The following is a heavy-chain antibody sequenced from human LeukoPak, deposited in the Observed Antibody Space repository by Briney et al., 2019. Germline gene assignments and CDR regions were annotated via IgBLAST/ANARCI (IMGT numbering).Heavy chain of an antibody. Sequence: SETLSLTCTVSGGSISSYYWSWIRQPPGKGLEWIGYIYYSGSTNYNPSLKSRVTISVDTSKNQFSLKLSSVTAADTAVYYCARETAESTFDYWGQGTLVTVSS. CDR1: GGSISSYY. CDR2: IYYSGST. D-gene: IGHD2-2*01. V-gene: IGHV4-59*01. J-gene: IGHJ4*02. CDR3: ARETAESTFDY.